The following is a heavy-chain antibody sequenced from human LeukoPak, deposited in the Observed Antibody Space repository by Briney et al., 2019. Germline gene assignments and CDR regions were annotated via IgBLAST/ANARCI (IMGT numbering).Heavy chain of an antibody. J-gene: IGHJ6*03. CDR3: ARDQSSSPYYYYYYMDV. CDR1: GFTFSSYW. D-gene: IGHD6-6*01. Sequence: EPGGSLRLSCAASGFTFSSYWMSWVRQAPGKGLEWVANIKQDGSEKYYVDSVKGRFTISRDNAKNSLYLQMNSLRAKDTAVYYCARDQSSSPYYYYYYMDVWGKGTTVTVSS. CDR2: IKQDGSEK. V-gene: IGHV3-7*01.